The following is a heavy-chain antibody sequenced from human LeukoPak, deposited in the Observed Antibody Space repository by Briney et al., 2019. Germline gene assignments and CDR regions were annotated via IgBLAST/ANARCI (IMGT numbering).Heavy chain of an antibody. V-gene: IGHV1-18*01. CDR1: GYTFTSYG. CDR2: ISGYNGNT. Sequence: ASVKVSCKASGYTFTSYGISWVRQAPGKGREWMGWISGYNGNTNYAQKPQGRVTMTTDRSTSTVYMELRSLRSDDTAVYYCAREDEDGFDYWGQGTLVTVSS. J-gene: IGHJ4*02. CDR3: AREDEDGFDY.